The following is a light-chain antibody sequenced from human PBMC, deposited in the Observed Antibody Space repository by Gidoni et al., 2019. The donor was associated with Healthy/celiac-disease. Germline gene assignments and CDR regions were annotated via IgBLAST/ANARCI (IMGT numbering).Light chain of an antibody. CDR3: QAYDRSLSGYVV. CDR1: SSNIGAGYD. Sequence: SVLTQPPSLSGAPGQRVTISCTGSSSNIGAGYDVHWYQPLPGTAPKLLIYGNSKRPSGVPDRFSRSKSGTSASLANTGLQAEDEADYFCQAYDRSLSGYVVFGGGTKLTVL. V-gene: IGLV1-40*01. CDR2: GNS. J-gene: IGLJ2*01.